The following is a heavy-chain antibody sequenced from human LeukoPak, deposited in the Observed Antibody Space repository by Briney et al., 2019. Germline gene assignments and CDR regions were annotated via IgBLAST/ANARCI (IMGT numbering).Heavy chain of an antibody. V-gene: IGHV3-23*01. D-gene: IGHD2-15*01. CDR2: ISGSGGST. CDR1: GFTFSSYA. Sequence: PGGSLRLSCAASGFTFSSYAMSWVRQAPGKGLEWASAISGSGGSTYYADSVKGRFTISRDNAKNSLYLQMNSLRAEDTAVYYCARGCSGGSCFSYGMDVWGQGTTVTVSS. J-gene: IGHJ6*02. CDR3: ARGCSGGSCFSYGMDV.